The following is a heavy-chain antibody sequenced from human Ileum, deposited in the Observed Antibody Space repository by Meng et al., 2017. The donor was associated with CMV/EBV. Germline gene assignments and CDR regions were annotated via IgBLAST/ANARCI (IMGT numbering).Heavy chain of an antibody. CDR2: MYFSGIA. Sequence: HLQGPVPGLVSPAVPLSLPCTAPGDPISSGSHSWAWFRQPPGKSLEWIGSMYFSGIADYNPSLKSRVTISLHATQKQFSLRLTSVTAADSAVYFCARDLTNKWFYYWGQGTLVTVSS. D-gene: IGHD1-26*01. CDR3: ARDLTNKWFYY. CDR1: GDPISSGSHS. V-gene: IGHV4-39*07. J-gene: IGHJ4*02.